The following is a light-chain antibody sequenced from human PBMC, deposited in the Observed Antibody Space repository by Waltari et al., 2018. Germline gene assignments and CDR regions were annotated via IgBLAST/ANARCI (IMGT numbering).Light chain of an antibody. CDR3: QHYYSSPLT. Sequence: DIVMTQSPDSLAVSLGERATINCKSSQRVLNSSNNNNYLAWYQQKPGQPPKLLIYWASTRESGVPDRFSGSGSGTDFTLTISSLQAEDVAVYYCQHYYSSPLTFGGGTKVEIK. J-gene: IGKJ4*01. CDR1: QRVLNSSNNNNY. CDR2: WAS. V-gene: IGKV4-1*01.